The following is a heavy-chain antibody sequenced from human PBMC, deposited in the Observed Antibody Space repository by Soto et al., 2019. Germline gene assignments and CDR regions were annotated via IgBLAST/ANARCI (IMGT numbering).Heavy chain of an antibody. J-gene: IGHJ4*02. D-gene: IGHD6-19*01. V-gene: IGHV3-21*06. Sequence: GGSLRLSCAASGLSFSRHSFNWVRQAPGQGLEGVAYISSRSSLILHAESVRGRFVISRENALNSLYLQMNSPRDEDTAMYYCVRERGEYDSGWYIDRWGQGTPVTVSS. CDR2: ISSRSSLI. CDR1: GLSFSRHS. CDR3: VRERGEYDSGWYIDR.